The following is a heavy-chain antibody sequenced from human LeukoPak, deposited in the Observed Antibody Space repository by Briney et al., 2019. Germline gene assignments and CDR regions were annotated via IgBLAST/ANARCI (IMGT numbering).Heavy chain of an antibody. CDR2: IYYSGST. V-gene: IGHV4-59*12. Sequence: SETLSLTCTVSGGSISSYYWSWTRQPPGKGLEWIGYIYYSGSTNYNPSLKSRVTISVDTSKNQFSLKLSSVTAAGTAVYYCARGVTRYYDFWSGYYARVYYFDYWGQGTLVTVSS. CDR1: GGSISSYY. J-gene: IGHJ4*02. CDR3: ARGVTRYYDFWSGYYARVYYFDY. D-gene: IGHD3-3*01.